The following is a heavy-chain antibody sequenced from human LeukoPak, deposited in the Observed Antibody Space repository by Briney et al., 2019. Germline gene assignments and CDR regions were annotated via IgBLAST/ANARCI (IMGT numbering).Heavy chain of an antibody. V-gene: IGHV3-49*03. CDR2: IRSKAYGETA. CDR1: GFTFGDYA. Sequence: GGSLRLSCTASGFTFGDYAMSWIRQAPGKGLEWVGFIRSKAYGETADYAASVKGRFTISRDDSKAIAYLQMNSLKTEDTAVYYCARASRSGYRFDYWGQGTLITVSS. J-gene: IGHJ4*02. D-gene: IGHD3-22*01. CDR3: ARASRSGYRFDY.